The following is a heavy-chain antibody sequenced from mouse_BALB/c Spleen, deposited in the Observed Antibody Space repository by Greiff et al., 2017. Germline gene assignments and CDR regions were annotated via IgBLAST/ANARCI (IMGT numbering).Heavy chain of an antibody. CDR1: GYTFTSYW. Sequence: QVQLKQSGAELARPGASVKLSCKASGYTFTSYWMQWVKQRPGQGLEWIGAIYPGDGDTRYTQKFKGKATLTADKSSSTAYMQLSSLASEDSAVYYCASGAYDSRGFAYWGQGTLVTVSA. CDR3: ASGAYDSRGFAY. CDR2: IYPGDGDT. V-gene: IGHV1-87*01. D-gene: IGHD2-4*01. J-gene: IGHJ3*01.